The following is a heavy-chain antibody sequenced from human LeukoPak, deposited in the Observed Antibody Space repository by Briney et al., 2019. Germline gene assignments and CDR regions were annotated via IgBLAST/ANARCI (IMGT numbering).Heavy chain of an antibody. V-gene: IGHV3-23*01. CDR1: GFTFSSYA. Sequence: GGSLGLSCAASGFTFSSYAMSWVRQAPGKGLEWVSAISGSGGSTYYADSVKGRFTISRDNSKNTLYLQMNSLRAEDTAVYYCAKEITYYYGSGSSNWGQGTLVTVSS. J-gene: IGHJ4*02. D-gene: IGHD3-10*01. CDR2: ISGSGGST. CDR3: AKEITYYYGSGSSN.